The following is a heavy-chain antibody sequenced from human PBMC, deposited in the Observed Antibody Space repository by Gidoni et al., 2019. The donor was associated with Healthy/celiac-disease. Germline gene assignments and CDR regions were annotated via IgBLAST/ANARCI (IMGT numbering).Heavy chain of an antibody. V-gene: IGHV3-30*18. J-gene: IGHJ3*02. D-gene: IGHD3-10*01. CDR3: AKEGFTMVRGVIIGRAFDI. CDR2: ISYDGSNK. Sequence: QVQLVESGGGVVQPGRSLRLSCAASGFTFSSYAMHWVRQAPGKGLEWVAVISYDGSNKYYADSVKGRFTISRDNSKNTLYLQMNSLRAEDTAVYYCAKEGFTMVRGVIIGRAFDIWGQGTMVTVSS. CDR1: GFTFSSYA.